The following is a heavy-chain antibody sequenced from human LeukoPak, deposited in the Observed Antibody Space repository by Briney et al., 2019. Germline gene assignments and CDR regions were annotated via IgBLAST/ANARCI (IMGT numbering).Heavy chain of an antibody. V-gene: IGHV4-4*08. D-gene: IGHD6-13*01. CDR2: IYTSGST. CDR3: ARHLPGIAAAAPNWFDP. Sequence: PSETLSLTCTVSGSISGYYWSWIRQPPGKGLEWIGYIYTSGSTNYNPSLESRVTISVDTSKNQFSLKLSSVTAADTAVYYCARHLPGIAAAAPNWFDPWGQGTLVTVSS. J-gene: IGHJ5*02. CDR1: GSISGYY.